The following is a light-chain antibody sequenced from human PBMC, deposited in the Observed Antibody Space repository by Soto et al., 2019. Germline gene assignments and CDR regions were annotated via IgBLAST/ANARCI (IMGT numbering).Light chain of an antibody. Sequence: QSVLTQPASVSGSPGQSITISCTGTGSDVGGYDYVSWYQQHPGNAPKLMIYEVIRRPSGISNRFSGSKSGNTASLTISTLQAEDEAEYYCSSYTTSSTVVFGGGTQLTVL. J-gene: IGLJ3*02. CDR3: SSYTTSSTVV. CDR1: GSDVGGYDY. V-gene: IGLV2-14*01. CDR2: EVI.